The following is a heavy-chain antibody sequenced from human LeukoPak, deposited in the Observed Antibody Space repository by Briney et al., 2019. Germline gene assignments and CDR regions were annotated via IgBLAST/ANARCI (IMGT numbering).Heavy chain of an antibody. Sequence: GGTLRLSCAASGFTFSDYYMSWIRQAPGEGLAWVSYISSSGSTIYYAAPVKGRFTISTENAKKSLYLQMNSLRAEDTAVYCCARDRRTYYYDSKGFDIWGQGTMVTVSS. CDR3: ARDRRTYYYDSKGFDI. CDR2: ISSSGSTI. CDR1: GFTFSDYY. J-gene: IGHJ3*02. D-gene: IGHD3-22*01. V-gene: IGHV3-11*01.